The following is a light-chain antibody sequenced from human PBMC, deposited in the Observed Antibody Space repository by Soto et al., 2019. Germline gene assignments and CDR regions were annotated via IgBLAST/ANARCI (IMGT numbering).Light chain of an antibody. CDR1: QDINKN. Sequence: QITQSPFSLSSFVVGKGNITCPASQDINKNLIWYQQKPGKAPKLLIYDASDLETGVPSRFSGSGSGTGFTFTISSLQPEDFATYYCQQYESLPLNFGQGTRLEIK. J-gene: IGKJ5*01. CDR2: DAS. CDR3: QQYESLPLN. V-gene: IGKV1-33*01.